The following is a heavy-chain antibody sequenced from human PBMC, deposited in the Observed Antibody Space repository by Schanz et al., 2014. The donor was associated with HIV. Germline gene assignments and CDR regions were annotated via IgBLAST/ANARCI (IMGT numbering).Heavy chain of an antibody. Sequence: QVQLQEWGAGLLKPSETLSLTCGVSGGSLSASYWTWIRQTPGKGLEWIGEINHRGITNYNPSLESRVTISMDTSKNQFSLKLNSATAADTATYYCARGPWAGSGSYPLDYWGQGTLVTVSS. CDR1: GGSLSASY. V-gene: IGHV4-34*02. CDR3: ARGPWAGSGSYPLDY. D-gene: IGHD3-10*01. J-gene: IGHJ4*02. CDR2: INHRGIT.